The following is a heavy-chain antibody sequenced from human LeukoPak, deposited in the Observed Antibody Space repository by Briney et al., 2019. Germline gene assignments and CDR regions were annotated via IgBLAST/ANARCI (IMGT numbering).Heavy chain of an antibody. D-gene: IGHD1-14*01. CDR1: GGSISSSSYY. CDR2: IYYSGST. J-gene: IGHJ6*03. Sequence: SETLSLTCTVSGGSISSSSYYWGWIRQPPGKGLEWIGSIYYSGSTYYNPSLKSRVTISVDTSKNQFSLKLSSVTAADTAVYYCAGTYKYSYYYYMDVWGKGTTVTISS. V-gene: IGHV4-39*01. CDR3: AGTYKYSYYYYMDV.